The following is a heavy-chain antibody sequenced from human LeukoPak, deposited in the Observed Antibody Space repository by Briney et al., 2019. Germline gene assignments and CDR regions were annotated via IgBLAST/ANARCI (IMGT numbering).Heavy chain of an antibody. J-gene: IGHJ4*02. Sequence: GESLKISCKGSGYSLTSYWIGWVRQVPGKGLEWMGLIWPDDSDKRYSPSFQGQVTISADKSISTAYLQWSSLKASDTAMYYCARQGKDGYRVVDYWGQGTLVTVSS. CDR1: GYSLTSYW. CDR3: ARQGKDGYRVVDY. V-gene: IGHV5-51*01. CDR2: IWPDDSDK. D-gene: IGHD5-24*01.